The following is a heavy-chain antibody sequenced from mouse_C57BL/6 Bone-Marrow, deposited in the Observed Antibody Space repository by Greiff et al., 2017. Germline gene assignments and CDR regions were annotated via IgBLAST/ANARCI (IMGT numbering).Heavy chain of an antibody. CDR3: ARWDWDGYFDY. V-gene: IGHV1-82*01. CDR1: GYAFSSSW. CDR2: IYPGDGDT. Sequence: QVQLQQSGPGLVQPGASVTISCKASGYAFSSSWMNWVSQRPGKGLEWFGRIYPGDGDTNYNGKFKGKGTLTADKSASTDYMQLSSLTSEDSAVYFCARWDWDGYFDYWGQGTTLTVSS. D-gene: IGHD4-1*01. J-gene: IGHJ2*01.